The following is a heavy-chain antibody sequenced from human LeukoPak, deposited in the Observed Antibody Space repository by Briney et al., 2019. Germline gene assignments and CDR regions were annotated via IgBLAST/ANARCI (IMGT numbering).Heavy chain of an antibody. J-gene: IGHJ3*02. CDR3: GRDARWEVPRKDGFDI. CDR1: GYKFNTCG. D-gene: IGHD1-26*01. Sequence: ASVKVSCKASGYKFNTCGISWVRQAPGQGLEWMGWISAYNGKTDYAQKFQGRVTMTTDTSTSTAYMELSSLTSDDTAVYYCGRDARWEVPRKDGFDIWGQGTMVTVSS. V-gene: IGHV1-18*01. CDR2: ISAYNGKT.